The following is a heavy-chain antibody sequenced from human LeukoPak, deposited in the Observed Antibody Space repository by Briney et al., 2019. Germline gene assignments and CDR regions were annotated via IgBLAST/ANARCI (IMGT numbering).Heavy chain of an antibody. J-gene: IGHJ5*02. V-gene: IGHV3-7*01. CDR3: ARDVVYFASGSHYKGFDP. Sequence: PGGSLRLSCAASGFSFSSYWMSWVRQAPGKGLEWVANIKRDGTEKYYVDSVKGRFTISRDNAKNSLYLQMNGLRAEDTAVYYCARDVVYFASGSHYKGFDPWGQGTLVTVSS. CDR1: GFSFSSYW. CDR2: IKRDGTEK. D-gene: IGHD3-10*01.